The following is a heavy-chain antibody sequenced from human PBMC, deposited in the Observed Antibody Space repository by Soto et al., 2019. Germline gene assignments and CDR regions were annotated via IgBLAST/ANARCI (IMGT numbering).Heavy chain of an antibody. CDR3: TTNSEYSSSSLYMDV. CDR1: GFTFSSYS. V-gene: IGHV3-15*07. D-gene: IGHD6-6*01. CDR2: ISGSGGTT. J-gene: IGHJ6*03. Sequence: GGSLRLSCAASGFTFSSYSLHWVRQAPGKGLEWVSAISGSGGTTDYAAPVKGRFTISRDDSKNTLYLQMNSLKTEDTAVYYCTTNSEYSSSSLYMDVWGKGTTVTVSS.